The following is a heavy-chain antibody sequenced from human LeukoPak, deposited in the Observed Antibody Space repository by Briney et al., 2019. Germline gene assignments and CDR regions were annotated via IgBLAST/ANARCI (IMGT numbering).Heavy chain of an antibody. CDR2: IYYSGST. Sequence: SETLSLTCTVSGGSISSYYWSWIRQPPGKGLEWIGYIYYSGSTNYNPSLKSRVTMSVDTSKNQFSLKLSSVTAADTAVYYCARDLDIGWGDWNPGWFDPWGQGTLVTVSS. D-gene: IGHD1-1*01. J-gene: IGHJ5*02. CDR3: ARDLDIGWGDWNPGWFDP. V-gene: IGHV4-59*12. CDR1: GGSISSYY.